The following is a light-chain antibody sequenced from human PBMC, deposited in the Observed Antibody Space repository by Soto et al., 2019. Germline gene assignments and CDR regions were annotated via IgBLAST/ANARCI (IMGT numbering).Light chain of an antibody. V-gene: IGKV1-27*01. CDR2: DAS. CDR3: QKYNSAPRT. CDR1: QGISNY. Sequence: DIQMTQSPSSLSASVGDRVTITCRASQGISNYLAWYQQKQGKVPKLLIYDASTLQSGVPSRFSGSGSGTDFTLTISSLQPEDVATYYCQKYNSAPRTFGQGXRXXI. J-gene: IGKJ5*01.